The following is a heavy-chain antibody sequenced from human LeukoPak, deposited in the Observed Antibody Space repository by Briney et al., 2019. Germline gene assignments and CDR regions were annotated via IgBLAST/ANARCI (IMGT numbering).Heavy chain of an antibody. CDR2: IYTSGGT. J-gene: IGHJ5*02. D-gene: IGHD1-14*01. Sequence: SETLSLTCTVSGGSIGTYYWSWIRQPPGKGLEWIGYIYTSGGTNYNPSLKSRVTISVDTSKNQFSLRLTSVTAADTAVYYCASQPAGSWFDPWGPGTRVTVSS. CDR3: ASQPAGSWFDP. CDR1: GGSIGTYY. V-gene: IGHV4-4*09.